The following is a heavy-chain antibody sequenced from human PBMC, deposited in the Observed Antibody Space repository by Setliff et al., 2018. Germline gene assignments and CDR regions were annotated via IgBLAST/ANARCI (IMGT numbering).Heavy chain of an antibody. Sequence: GGSLRLSCGASGFTYKNDWVSWVRQAPGKGLEWLASINPDGSEKYYVDSVKGRFTISRDNTKNSLYLQMNSLRAEDTAVYYCARDVYDFRTGQAGPWGQGTLVTVSS. CDR1: GFTYKNDW. CDR2: INPDGSEK. V-gene: IGHV3-7*01. D-gene: IGHD3-3*01. J-gene: IGHJ5*02. CDR3: ARDVYDFRTGQAGP.